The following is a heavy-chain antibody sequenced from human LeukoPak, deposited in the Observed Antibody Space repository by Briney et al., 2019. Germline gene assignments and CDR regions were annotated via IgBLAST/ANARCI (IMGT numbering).Heavy chain of an antibody. D-gene: IGHD2-15*01. CDR2: IYTSGNH. Sequence: SEPLSPTCSLPGRSINIYYWRWIRHPAGRAREWLGCIYTSGNHNYRPSFKSRVTMSVDMANNQFSLKLSSVTAADTAVYYCATCSGGSCYWGQGTLVTVSS. CDR1: GRSINIYY. J-gene: IGHJ4*02. CDR3: ATCSGGSCY. V-gene: IGHV4-4*07.